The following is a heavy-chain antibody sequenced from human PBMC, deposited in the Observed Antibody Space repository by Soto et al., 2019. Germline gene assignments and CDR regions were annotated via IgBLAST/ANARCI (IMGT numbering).Heavy chain of an antibody. Sequence: GGSLRLSCAASGFTFDDYAMHWVRQAPGKGLEWVSGISWNSGSIGYADSVKGRFTISRDNAKNSLYLQMNSLRAEDTALYYCATKRGAAGDDAFDIWGQGTMVTVSS. CDR3: ATKRGAAGDDAFDI. D-gene: IGHD6-13*01. V-gene: IGHV3-9*01. CDR1: GFTFDDYA. CDR2: ISWNSGSI. J-gene: IGHJ3*02.